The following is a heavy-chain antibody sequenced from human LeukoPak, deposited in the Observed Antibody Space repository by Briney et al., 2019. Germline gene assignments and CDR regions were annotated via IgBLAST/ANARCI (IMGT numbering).Heavy chain of an antibody. V-gene: IGHV3-23*01. J-gene: IGHJ1*01. D-gene: IGHD3-22*01. CDR3: AKDLGYYDSSGYYPEYFQH. CDR1: GFTFSSYA. CDR2: ISGSGGST. Sequence: GGSLRLSCAASGFTFSSYAMSWVRKAPGKGLEWVSAISGSGGSTYYADSVKGRFTISRDNSKNTLYLQMNSLRAEDTAVYYCAKDLGYYDSSGYYPEYFQHWGQGTLVTVSS.